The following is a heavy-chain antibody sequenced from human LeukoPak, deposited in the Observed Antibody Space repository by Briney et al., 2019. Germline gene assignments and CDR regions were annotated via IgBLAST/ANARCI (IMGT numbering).Heavy chain of an antibody. CDR2: ICYSGST. Sequence: SETLSLTCTVSGGSISNYYWSWFRQPPGKGLEWIGYICYSGSTKYNPSLKSRVTISVDTSKNQFSLKLSSVTAADTAVYYCAREGPSNSGSYLNCFDPWGQGTLVTVSS. J-gene: IGHJ5*02. V-gene: IGHV4-59*01. D-gene: IGHD1-26*01. CDR3: AREGPSNSGSYLNCFDP. CDR1: GGSISNYY.